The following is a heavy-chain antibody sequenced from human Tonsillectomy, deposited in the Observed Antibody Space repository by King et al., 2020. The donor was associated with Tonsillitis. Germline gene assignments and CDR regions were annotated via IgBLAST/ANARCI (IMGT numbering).Heavy chain of an antibody. Sequence: VQLQESGPGLVKPSETLSLTCTVSGGSINSYYWNWIRQPAGKGLEWIGRIYTTGSTNYNPSLKSRVTPSLKSRVTMSVDTSKNQFSLKLSSVTAADTAVYYCASHRETYYYNSSGYYLDAFDIWGQGTMVTVSS. V-gene: IGHV4-4*07. CDR3: ASHRETYYYNSSGYYLDAFDI. D-gene: IGHD3-22*01. CDR2: IYTTGST. CDR1: GGSINSYY. J-gene: IGHJ3*02.